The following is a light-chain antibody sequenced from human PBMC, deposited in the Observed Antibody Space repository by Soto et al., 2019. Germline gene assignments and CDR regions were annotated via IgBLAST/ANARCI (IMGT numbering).Light chain of an antibody. CDR3: QEYNNYWT. Sequence: IEMPQFPTALTASVGDRVTITCRASQSISSWLAWYQQKPGKDPKLLIYDDSSLESGVPSRFSGSGSGTEFTLTISSLHPDDVATDYGQEYNNYWTVGQGTKVDIK. CDR2: DDS. J-gene: IGKJ1*01. V-gene: IGKV1-5*01. CDR1: QSISSW.